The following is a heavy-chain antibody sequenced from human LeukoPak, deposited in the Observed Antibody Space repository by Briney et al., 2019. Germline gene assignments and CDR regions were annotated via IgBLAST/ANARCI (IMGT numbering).Heavy chain of an antibody. D-gene: IGHD1-26*01. J-gene: IGHJ5*02. Sequence: ASVKVSCKASGYTFTGYYMHWVRQAPGQGLEWMGWINPNSGGTNYAQKFQGRVTMTRDTSISTAYMELSRLRSDDTAVYYCAREDEAVGAPLLDPWGQGTLVTVSS. V-gene: IGHV1-2*02. CDR3: AREDEAVGAPLLDP. CDR2: INPNSGGT. CDR1: GYTFTGYY.